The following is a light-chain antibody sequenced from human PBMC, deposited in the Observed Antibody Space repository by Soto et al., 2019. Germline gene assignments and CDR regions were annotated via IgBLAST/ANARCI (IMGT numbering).Light chain of an antibody. CDR1: NLGSKN. J-gene: IGLJ3*02. Sequence: SSELTQPLSVSVALGQTARITCGGNNLGSKNVHWYQQKPGQAPVLVIYRDSNRPSGIPERFSGSNSGNTATLTISRAQAGDEADYSCQVWDSSTARVFGGGTKLTV. CDR3: QVWDSSTARV. CDR2: RDS. V-gene: IGLV3-9*01.